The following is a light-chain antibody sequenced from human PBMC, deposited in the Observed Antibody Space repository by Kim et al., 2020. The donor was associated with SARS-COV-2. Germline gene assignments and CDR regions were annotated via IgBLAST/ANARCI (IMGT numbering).Light chain of an antibody. CDR3: LQHRAYPIT. CDR2: GAS. V-gene: IGKV1-17*01. CDR1: QDIGND. Sequence: ASVGDRVTITCRASQDIGNDLGWYQQSPGRAPKRLIYGASNLQSGVPSRFSGSGSETEFTLTINSLQPEDFATYFCLQHRAYPITFGQGTRLEIK. J-gene: IGKJ5*01.